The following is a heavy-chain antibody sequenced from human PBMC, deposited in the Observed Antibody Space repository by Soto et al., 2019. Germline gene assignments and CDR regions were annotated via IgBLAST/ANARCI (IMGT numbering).Heavy chain of an antibody. Sequence: PGGSLRLSCAASGFTFSSYSMNWVRQAPGKGLEWVSSISSSSSYIYYADSVKGRFTISRDNAKNSPYLQMNSLRAEDTAVYYCARDPYSGYGYGMDVWGQGTTVTVPS. CDR3: ARDPYSGYGYGMDV. V-gene: IGHV3-21*01. J-gene: IGHJ6*02. CDR2: ISSSSSYI. D-gene: IGHD5-12*01. CDR1: GFTFSSYS.